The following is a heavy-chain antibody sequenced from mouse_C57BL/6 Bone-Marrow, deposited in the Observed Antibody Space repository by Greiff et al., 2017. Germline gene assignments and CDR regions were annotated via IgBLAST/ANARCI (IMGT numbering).Heavy chain of an antibody. V-gene: IGHV1-81*01. CDR3: ARLTTVVATDWYAMDY. CDR2: IYPRSGNT. CDR1: GYTFTSYG. Sequence: VQLQQSGAELARPGASVKLSCKASGYTFTSYGISWVKQRTGQGLEWIGEIYPRSGNTYYNEKFKGKATLTADKSSSTAYMELRSLTSEDSAVYFCARLTTVVATDWYAMDYWGQGTSVTVSS. D-gene: IGHD1-1*01. J-gene: IGHJ4*01.